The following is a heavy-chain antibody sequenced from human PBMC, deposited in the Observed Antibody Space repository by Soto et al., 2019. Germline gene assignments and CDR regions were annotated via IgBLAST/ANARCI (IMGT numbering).Heavy chain of an antibody. CDR2: INAGNGNT. CDR1: GYTFTSYA. Sequence: ASVKVSCKASGYTFTSYAMHWVRQAPGQRLEWMGWINAGNGNTKYSQKFQGRVTITRDTSASTDYMELSSLRSEDTAVYYCARAPDLYSSSLLLYWGQGTLVTVSS. J-gene: IGHJ4*02. D-gene: IGHD6-6*01. CDR3: ARAPDLYSSSLLLY. V-gene: IGHV1-3*01.